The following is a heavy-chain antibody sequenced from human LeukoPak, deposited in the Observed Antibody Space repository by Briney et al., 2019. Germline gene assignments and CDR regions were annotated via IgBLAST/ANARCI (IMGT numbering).Heavy chain of an antibody. CDR3: AKVLNYYGSGYFDY. Sequence: PGGSLRLSCAASGFTFSSYAMSWVRQAPGKGLEWVSGISGSGGSTHYADSVRGRFTISRDNSKNTLYLQMNSLRAEDTAVYYCAKVLNYYGSGYFDYWGQGTLVTVSS. D-gene: IGHD3-10*01. V-gene: IGHV3-23*01. J-gene: IGHJ4*02. CDR1: GFTFSSYA. CDR2: ISGSGGST.